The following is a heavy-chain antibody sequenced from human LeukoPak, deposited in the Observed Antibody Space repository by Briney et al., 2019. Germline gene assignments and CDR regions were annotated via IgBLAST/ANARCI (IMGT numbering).Heavy chain of an antibody. CDR1: GYTLSQLS. V-gene: IGHV1-24*01. Sequence: ASVTVSCTVSGYTLSQLSIHWVRQAPGKGLEWMGGFHPEDGETIYAQTFQGRVTMTEDTSTDTAYMDLRSLRPDDTAVYYCAATPTMTMIVVNILRFDSWGQGTLITVSS. J-gene: IGHJ4*02. D-gene: IGHD3-22*01. CDR3: AATPTMTMIVVNILRFDS. CDR2: FHPEDGET.